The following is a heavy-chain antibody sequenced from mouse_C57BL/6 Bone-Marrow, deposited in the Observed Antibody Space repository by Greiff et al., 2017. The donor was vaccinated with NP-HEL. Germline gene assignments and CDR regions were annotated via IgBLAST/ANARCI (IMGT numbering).Heavy chain of an antibody. J-gene: IGHJ1*03. CDR2: ISDGGSYT. V-gene: IGHV5-4*01. CDR1: GFTFSSYA. CDR3: ARDPGYYGNYGCYFDV. D-gene: IGHD2-1*01. Sequence: EVMLVESGGGLVKPGGSLKLSCAASGFTFSSYAMSWVRQTPEKRLEWVATISDGGSYTYYPDNVKGRFTISRDNAKNNLYLQMSHLKSEDTAMYYCARDPGYYGNYGCYFDVWGTGTTVTVSS.